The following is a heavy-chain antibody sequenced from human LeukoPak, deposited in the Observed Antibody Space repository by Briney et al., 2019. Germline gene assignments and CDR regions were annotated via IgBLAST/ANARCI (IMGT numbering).Heavy chain of an antibody. J-gene: IGHJ4*02. CDR3: ARDDLLLWFGELLDY. CDR1: GYTFTSYD. CDR2: INPNSGGT. V-gene: IGHV1-2*02. D-gene: IGHD3-10*01. Sequence: ASVKVSCKASGYTFTSYDINWVRQAPGQGLEWMGWINPNSGGTNYAQKFQGRVTMTRDTSISTAYMELSRLRSDDTAVYYCARDDLLLWFGELLDYWGQGTLVTVSS.